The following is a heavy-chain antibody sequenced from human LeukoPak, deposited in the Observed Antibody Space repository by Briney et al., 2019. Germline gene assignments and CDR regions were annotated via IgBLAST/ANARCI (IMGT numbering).Heavy chain of an antibody. CDR3: VKGGLHLWWTNWFEP. V-gene: IGHV4-34*01. CDR1: GGSFRKYF. Sequence: PSETLSLTCGVNGGSFRKYFLTWIRQSPGKELEWIGDIHNSERVNYNPSHVTRVTISFDRSENQFSLKMTSVTAGDTGVYYCVKGGLHLWWTNWFEPWGQGTSVTVSS. D-gene: IGHD5-18*01. J-gene: IGHJ5*02. CDR2: IHNSERV.